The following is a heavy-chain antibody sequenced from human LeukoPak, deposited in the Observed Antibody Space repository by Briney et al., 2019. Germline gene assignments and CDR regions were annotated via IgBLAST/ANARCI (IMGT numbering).Heavy chain of an antibody. V-gene: IGHV3-48*03. Sequence: GGSLRLSCAASGFTFSSYEMNRVRQAPGKGLEWVSYISSSGSTIYYADSVKGRFTISRDNSRNTLYLQMNSLRTEDTAMYYCARGGSSWDFAFDIWGQGTMVTVSA. CDR1: GFTFSSYE. D-gene: IGHD6-13*01. CDR3: ARGGSSWDFAFDI. CDR2: ISSSGSTI. J-gene: IGHJ3*02.